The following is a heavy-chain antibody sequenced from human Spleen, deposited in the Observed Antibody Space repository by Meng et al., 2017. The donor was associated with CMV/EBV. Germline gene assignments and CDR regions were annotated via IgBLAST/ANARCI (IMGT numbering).Heavy chain of an antibody. Sequence: YLFTSYDHYWVRHAAGQGVEWMGCMHPNSGKTGDAKKFRGRASFTRNTSMRTAYMELSSLRSEDTAVYFCARTQSYYGSGTYNWFDPWGQGTLVTVSS. CDR3: ARTQSYYGSGTYNWFDP. D-gene: IGHD3-10*01. CDR2: MHPNSGKT. V-gene: IGHV1-8*01. CDR1: YLFTSYD. J-gene: IGHJ5*02.